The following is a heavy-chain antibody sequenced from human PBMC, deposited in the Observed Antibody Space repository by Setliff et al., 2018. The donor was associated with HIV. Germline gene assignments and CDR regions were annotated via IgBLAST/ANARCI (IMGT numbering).Heavy chain of an antibody. CDR3: ARHRDGGTYPLDY. V-gene: IGHV4-61*01. Sequence: SETLSLTCTVSGGSVGSGSYYWSWVRQPPGKGLEWIGWIYYSGNTRYNPSLKSRVTISLDTSKNRFSLQLTSVTAADTAVYYCARHRDGGTYPLDYWSQGTLVTVSS. CDR2: IYYSGNT. J-gene: IGHJ4*02. D-gene: IGHD1-26*01. CDR1: GGSVGSGSYY.